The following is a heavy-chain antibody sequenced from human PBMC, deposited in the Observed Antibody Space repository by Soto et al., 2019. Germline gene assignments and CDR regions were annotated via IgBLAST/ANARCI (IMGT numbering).Heavy chain of an antibody. V-gene: IGHV4-34*01. Sequence: ASETLSLTCAVYGGSFSGYCWSWIRQPPGKGLEWIGEINHSGSTNYNPSLKSRVTISVDTSKNQFSLKLSSVTAADTAVYYCASKDIVVVPATVDYYFDYWGQGTLVTVSS. CDR2: INHSGST. D-gene: IGHD2-2*01. CDR1: GGSFSGYC. J-gene: IGHJ4*02. CDR3: ASKDIVVVPATVDYYFDY.